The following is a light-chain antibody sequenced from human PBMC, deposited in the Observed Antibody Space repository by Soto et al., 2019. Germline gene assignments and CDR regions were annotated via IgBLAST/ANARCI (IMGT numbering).Light chain of an antibody. V-gene: IGKV3-11*01. CDR1: QNISRS. Sequence: EIVLTQSPVTLSVSPGERATLSVRASQNISRSLAWYQQKPGQGPSLLIYGTSTRAGGVPARFSGSGSGTDFTLTISSLEPEDFAVYYCQQRGNWPPQTFGQGTKV. J-gene: IGKJ1*01. CDR3: QQRGNWPPQT. CDR2: GTS.